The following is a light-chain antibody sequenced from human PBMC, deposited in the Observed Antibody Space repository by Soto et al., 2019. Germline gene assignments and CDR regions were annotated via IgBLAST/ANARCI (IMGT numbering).Light chain of an antibody. J-gene: IGKJ3*01. CDR1: QSVTNSY. V-gene: IGKV3-20*01. Sequence: EIVLTQSPGTLSLSPGERVTLSCRASQSVTNSYLAWYQQKPGQAPRLLMYDASTRATGIPDRFSGSGSGTDCTLTISRLEPEDFAVYYCQQYGRSPGLLTFGPGTKVDIK. CDR3: QQYGRSPGLLT. CDR2: DAS.